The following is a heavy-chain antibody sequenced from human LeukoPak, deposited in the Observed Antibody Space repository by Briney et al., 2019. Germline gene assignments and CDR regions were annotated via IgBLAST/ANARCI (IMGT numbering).Heavy chain of an antibody. CDR2: VNHSGYT. V-gene: IGHV4-34*01. J-gene: IGHJ4*02. CDR3: ARQLYGSDY. D-gene: IGHD4-17*01. CDR1: GVSFSTYY. Sequence: PSETLSLTCDVSGVSFSTYYWSWIRQSPEKGLEWIGEVNHSGYTNLNPSLKSRVTISVDTSKNQFSLKLSSLTAADTAVYYCARQLYGSDYWGQGTLATVSS.